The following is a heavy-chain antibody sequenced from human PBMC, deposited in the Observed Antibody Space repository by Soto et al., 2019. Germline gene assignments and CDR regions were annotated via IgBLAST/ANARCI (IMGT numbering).Heavy chain of an antibody. J-gene: IGHJ4*02. CDR3: AKKEDSQALDF. CDR1: GYTFRNYG. CDR2: ISPFNGNI. Sequence: GASVKVSCKASGYTFRNYGISWVRQAPGQGLEWMGWISPFNGNIKFGQKFQGRVTMTTDTSTSIAYMELTSLTSDDTAVYYCAKKEDSQALDFWGQGTLVTVSS. V-gene: IGHV1-18*01.